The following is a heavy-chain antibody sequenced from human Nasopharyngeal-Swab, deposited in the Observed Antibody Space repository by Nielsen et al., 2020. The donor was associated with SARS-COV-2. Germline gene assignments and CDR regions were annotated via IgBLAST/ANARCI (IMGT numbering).Heavy chain of an antibody. Sequence: SETLSLTCTVSGGSISSYYWSWVRQPPVKGLEWIGSIYYSGSTNYNPSLRSRVTISVDTSKNQISLKLSSVTAADTAVYYCARVWGSESWDYYYGMDVWGQGTTVTVSS. J-gene: IGHJ6*02. CDR1: GGSISSYY. CDR3: ARVWGSESWDYYYGMDV. V-gene: IGHV4-59*01. D-gene: IGHD3-10*01. CDR2: IYYSGST.